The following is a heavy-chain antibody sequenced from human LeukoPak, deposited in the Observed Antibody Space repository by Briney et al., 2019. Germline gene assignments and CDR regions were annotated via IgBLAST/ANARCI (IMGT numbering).Heavy chain of an antibody. J-gene: IGHJ5*02. CDR1: GYSISSGYY. Sequence: SETLSLTCAVSGYSISSGYYWGWIRQPPGKGLEWIGSIHHSGSTYYNPSLKSRVTISVDTSKNQFSLKLSSVTAADTAVYYCARPNYCSSTSCYPWFDPWGQGTLVTVSS. D-gene: IGHD2-2*01. CDR2: IHHSGST. V-gene: IGHV4-38-2*01. CDR3: ARPNYCSSTSCYPWFDP.